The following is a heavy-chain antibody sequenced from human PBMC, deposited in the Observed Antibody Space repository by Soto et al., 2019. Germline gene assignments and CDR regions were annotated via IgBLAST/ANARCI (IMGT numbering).Heavy chain of an antibody. CDR1: GGSFSGYY. D-gene: IGHD3-3*01. CDR3: RTARGWSGY. Sequence: QVQLQQWGAGLLKPSETLSLTCAVYGGSFSGYYWSWIRQPPGKGLEWIGEINHSGSTNYNPTRKRRVTISGDTSKRQSSLTLSSVPAPDPAGYYCRTARGWSGYWGLGTLVTVSS. CDR2: INHSGST. J-gene: IGHJ4*02. V-gene: IGHV4-34*01.